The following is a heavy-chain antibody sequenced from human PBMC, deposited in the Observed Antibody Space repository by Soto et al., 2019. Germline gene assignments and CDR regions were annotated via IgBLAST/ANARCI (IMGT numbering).Heavy chain of an antibody. V-gene: IGHV4-34*01. CDR2: INQSGST. CDR1: GGSFSGYY. J-gene: IGHJ4*02. D-gene: IGHD6-13*01. Sequence: QVQLQQWGAGLLKPSETLSLTCAVYGGSFSGYYWSWIRQPPGKGLEWIGEINQSGSTNYNPSLKSRVTISVDKSRNQFSLKLSYVTAADTAVYYCARTYSSSWSPFDYWGQGTLVTVSS. CDR3: ARTYSSSWSPFDY.